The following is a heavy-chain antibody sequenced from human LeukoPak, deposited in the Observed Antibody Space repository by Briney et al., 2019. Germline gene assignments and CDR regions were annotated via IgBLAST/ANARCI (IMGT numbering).Heavy chain of an antibody. V-gene: IGHV3-30*04. CDR1: GFTFSSYA. D-gene: IGHD2-15*01. CDR2: ISYDGSNK. Sequence: DPGGSLRLSCAASGFTFSSYAMHWVRQAPGKGLEWVAVISYDGSNKYYADSVKGRFTISRDNSKNTLYLQMNSLRAEDTAVYYCATLPRVVVVAANDYWGQGTLVTVSS. J-gene: IGHJ4*02. CDR3: ATLPRVVVVAANDY.